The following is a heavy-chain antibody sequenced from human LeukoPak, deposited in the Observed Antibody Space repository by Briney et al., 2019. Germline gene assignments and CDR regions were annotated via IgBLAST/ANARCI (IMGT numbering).Heavy chain of an antibody. CDR2: ISSSSSYI. CDR1: GFTFSSYS. D-gene: IGHD3-9*01. CDR3: ARGLRDGVLRYFDWLLSGENWFDP. V-gene: IGHV3-21*01. Sequence: GGSLRLSCAASGFTFSSYSMNWVRQAPGKGLEWVSSISSSSSYIYYADSVKGRFTISRDNAKNSLYLQMNSLRAEDTAVYYCARGLRDGVLRYFDWLLSGENWFDPWGQGTLVTVSS. J-gene: IGHJ5*02.